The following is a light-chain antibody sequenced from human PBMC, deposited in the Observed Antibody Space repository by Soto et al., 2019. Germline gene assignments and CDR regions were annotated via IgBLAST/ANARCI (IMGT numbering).Light chain of an antibody. CDR1: SSNIGRNT. CDR3: AAWDHSLNGVV. V-gene: IGLV1-44*01. J-gene: IGLJ2*01. CDR2: SDN. Sequence: QAVVTQPPSASGTPGQRVTISCSGSSSNIGRNTVNWFQQLPGTAPKLLVYSDNHRPSGGPDRFSGSKSGTAASLAISGLRSGDEAAYYCAAWDHSLNGVVFGGGTKLTVL.